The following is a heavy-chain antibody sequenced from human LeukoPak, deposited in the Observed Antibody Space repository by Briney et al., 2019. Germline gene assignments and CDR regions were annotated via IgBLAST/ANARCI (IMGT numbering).Heavy chain of an antibody. Sequence: GASVKVSCKASGGTFSSYAISWVRQAPGQGLEWMGGIIPIFGTANYAQKFQGRVTITADESTSTAYMELSSLRSEDTAVYYCARSFVVVPAAYYYYGMDVWGQGTTVTVSS. J-gene: IGHJ6*02. CDR3: ARSFVVVPAAYYYYGMDV. CDR1: GGTFSSYA. CDR2: IIPIFGTA. V-gene: IGHV1-69*13. D-gene: IGHD2-2*01.